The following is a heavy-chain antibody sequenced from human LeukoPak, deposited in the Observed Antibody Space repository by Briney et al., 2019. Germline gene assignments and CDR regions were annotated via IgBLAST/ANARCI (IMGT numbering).Heavy chain of an antibody. CDR3: ARDLRVGATKDVFGGAFDV. V-gene: IGHV1-46*01. Sequence: ASVKVSCKASGYTFTNYYIHWVRQAPGQGLEWMGKINPSPGTTAYAERFQGRVTMTRDTSTSTVYMELSSLTSEDTAIYYCARDLRVGATKDVFGGAFDVWGQGTMVTVSS. CDR1: GYTFTNYY. J-gene: IGHJ3*01. D-gene: IGHD1-26*01. CDR2: INPSPGTT.